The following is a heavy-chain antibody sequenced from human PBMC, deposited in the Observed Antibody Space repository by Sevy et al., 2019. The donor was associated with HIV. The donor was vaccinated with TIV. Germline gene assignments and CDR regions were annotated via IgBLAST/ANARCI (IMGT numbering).Heavy chain of an antibody. Sequence: GGSLRLSCAASGFTFSSYAMSWVRQAPGKGLEWVSGISDSSDSTFYADSVKGRFTISRDNSKNMLYLQMNGLRGEDTAVYYCAKGAMAATPQDAFDIWGQGTMVTVSS. V-gene: IGHV3-23*01. J-gene: IGHJ3*02. CDR2: ISDSSDST. CDR1: GFTFSSYA. CDR3: AKGAMAATPQDAFDI. D-gene: IGHD6-19*01.